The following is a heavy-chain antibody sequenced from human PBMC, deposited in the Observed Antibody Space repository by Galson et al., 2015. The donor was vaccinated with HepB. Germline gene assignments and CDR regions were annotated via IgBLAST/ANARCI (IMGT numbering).Heavy chain of an antibody. D-gene: IGHD5-12*01. CDR2: IYPGDSDT. CDR1: GYSFTSYW. J-gene: IGHJ6*04. V-gene: IGHV5-51*01. Sequence: QSGAEVKKPGESLKISCKGSGYSFTSYWIGWVRQMPGKGLEWMGIIYPGDSDTRYSPSFQGQVTISADKSISTAYLQWSSLKASDTAMYYCARQGIVATNYYYYYGMDVWGKGTTVTVSS. CDR3: ARQGIVATNYYYYYGMDV.